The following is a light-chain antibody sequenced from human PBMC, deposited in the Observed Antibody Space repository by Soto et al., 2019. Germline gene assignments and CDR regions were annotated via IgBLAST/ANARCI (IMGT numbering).Light chain of an antibody. CDR3: CSYAGSSTYV. Sequence: QSVLTQPAYVSGSPGQSITISRTGTSSDVVSYNLVSWYQQHPGKAPKLMIYEGSKRPSGVSNRFSGSKSGNTASLTISGLQAEDEADYYCCSYAGSSTYVFGTGTKVTV. CDR1: SSDVVSYNL. CDR2: EGS. J-gene: IGLJ1*01. V-gene: IGLV2-23*01.